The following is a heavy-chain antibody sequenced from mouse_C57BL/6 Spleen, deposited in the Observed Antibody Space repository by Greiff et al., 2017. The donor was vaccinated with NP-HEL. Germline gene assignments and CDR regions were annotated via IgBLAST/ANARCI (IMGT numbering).Heavy chain of an antibody. CDR2: ISDGGSYT. Sequence: EVQRVESGGGLVKPGGSLKLSCAASGFTFSSYAMSWVRQTPEKRLEWVATISDGGSYTYYPDNVKGRFTISRDNAKNNLYLQMSHLKSEETAMYYCARRPGTPGSYFDVWGTGTTVTVSS. V-gene: IGHV5-4*03. CDR3: ARRPGTPGSYFDV. CDR1: GFTFSSYA. D-gene: IGHD4-1*01. J-gene: IGHJ1*03.